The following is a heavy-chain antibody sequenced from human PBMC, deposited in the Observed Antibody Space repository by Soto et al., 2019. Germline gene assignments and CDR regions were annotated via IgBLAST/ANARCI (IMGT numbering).Heavy chain of an antibody. D-gene: IGHD4-17*01. CDR3: ARDLSVTHAWFDP. Sequence: ASVKVSCKASGYTFTSYAMHWVRQAPGQRLEWMGWINAGNGNTKYSQKFQGRVTITRDTSASTAYMELSSLRSEDTAVYYGARDLSVTHAWFDPWGQGTLVTVSS. V-gene: IGHV1-3*01. J-gene: IGHJ5*02. CDR1: GYTFTSYA. CDR2: INAGNGNT.